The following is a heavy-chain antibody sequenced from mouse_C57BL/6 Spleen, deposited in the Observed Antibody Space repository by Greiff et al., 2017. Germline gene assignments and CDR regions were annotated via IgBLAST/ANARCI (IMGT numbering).Heavy chain of an antibody. Sequence: VQLKESGAELARPGASVKLSCKASGYSFTSYGLSRVKQRTGQGLEWIGEIYPRSGKTYYNEKFKGKATLTADKSSSTAYMELRSLTSEASAVYFCARDNYCNPYYAMDYWGQGTSVTVSS. CDR2: IYPRSGKT. D-gene: IGHD2-1*01. J-gene: IGHJ4*01. V-gene: IGHV1-81*01. CDR3: ARDNYCNPYYAMDY. CDR1: GYSFTSYG.